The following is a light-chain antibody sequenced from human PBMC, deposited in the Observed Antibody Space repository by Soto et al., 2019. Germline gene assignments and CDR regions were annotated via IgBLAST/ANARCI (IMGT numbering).Light chain of an antibody. CDR1: QSVSIH. Sequence: EILLTQSPATLPVSPGESATLSCRASQSVSIHLAWFQQKPGQVPRLLIYGASNRVPGIPARFSGSGSGTEFTLTVSGLQSEDFAVYYCQQASNWPRTFGQGTKVEIK. J-gene: IGKJ1*01. CDR2: GAS. V-gene: IGKV3-15*01. CDR3: QQASNWPRT.